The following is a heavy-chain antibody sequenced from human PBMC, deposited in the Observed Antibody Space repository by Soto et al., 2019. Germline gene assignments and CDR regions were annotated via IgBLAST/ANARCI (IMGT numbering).Heavy chain of an antibody. D-gene: IGHD6-19*01. CDR3: ARGVRKQWLNYDAFDI. CDR1: GYTLTELS. CDR2: FDPEDGET. J-gene: IGHJ3*02. Sequence: ASVKVSCKVSGYTLTELSMHWVRQAPGKGLEWMGGFDPEDGETIYAQKFQGRVTMTRDTSTGTAYMELSSLRSEDTAVYYCARGVRKQWLNYDAFDIWGQGTMVTVSS. V-gene: IGHV1-24*01.